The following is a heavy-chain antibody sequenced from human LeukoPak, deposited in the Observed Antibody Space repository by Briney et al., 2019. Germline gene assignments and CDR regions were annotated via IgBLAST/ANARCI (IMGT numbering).Heavy chain of an antibody. J-gene: IGHJ3*02. Sequence: GGSLRLSCAASGFTFSSYSMNWVRQAPGKGLEWVSSISSSSSYIYYADSVKGRFTISRDNAKNSLYLQMNSLRAEDTALYYCAKGGGDYVWGSRFDIWGQGTMVTVSS. CDR2: ISSSSSYI. CDR1: GFTFSSYS. D-gene: IGHD3-16*01. CDR3: AKGGGDYVWGSRFDI. V-gene: IGHV3-21*04.